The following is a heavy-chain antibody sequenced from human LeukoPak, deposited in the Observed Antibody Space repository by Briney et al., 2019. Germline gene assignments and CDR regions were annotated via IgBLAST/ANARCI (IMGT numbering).Heavy chain of an antibody. CDR3: ARPTYYYDSSGYYSTPGFDY. J-gene: IGHJ4*02. D-gene: IGHD3-22*01. Sequence: ASVKVSCKASGYTFTSYGISWVRQAPGQGLEWMGRISAYNGNTNYAQKLQGRVTMTTDTSTSTAYMELRSLRSDDTAVYYCARPTYYYDSSGYYSTPGFDYWGQGTLVTVSS. CDR1: GYTFTSYG. CDR2: ISAYNGNT. V-gene: IGHV1-18*01.